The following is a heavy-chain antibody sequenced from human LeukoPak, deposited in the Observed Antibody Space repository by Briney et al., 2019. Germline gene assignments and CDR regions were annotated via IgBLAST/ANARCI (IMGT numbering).Heavy chain of an antibody. D-gene: IGHD3-22*01. Sequence: GESLKISFKGSGXSFTSYCISWVRQMPGKGLEWMGRIDHSDSYTNYSPSFQGHVTISADKSISTAYLQWSSLKASDTAMYYCARHLDDYYDSSGLDYWGQGTLVTVSS. CDR2: IDHSDSYT. CDR1: GXSFTSYC. J-gene: IGHJ4*02. CDR3: ARHLDDYYDSSGLDY. V-gene: IGHV5-10-1*01.